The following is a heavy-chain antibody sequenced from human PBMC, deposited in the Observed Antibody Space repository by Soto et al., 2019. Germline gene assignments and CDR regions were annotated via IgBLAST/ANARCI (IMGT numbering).Heavy chain of an antibody. CDR1: GFTFSSYS. V-gene: IGHV3-21*01. CDR3: ARASIAVAGISAFDI. J-gene: IGHJ3*02. CDR2: ICSSSSYI. D-gene: IGHD6-19*01. Sequence: GRSLRLSCAASGFTFSSYSMNWVRQAPGKGLERVSSICSSSSYIYYADSVKGRFTISRDNAKNSLYLQMNSLRAEDTAVYYCARASIAVAGISAFDIWGQGTMVTVSS.